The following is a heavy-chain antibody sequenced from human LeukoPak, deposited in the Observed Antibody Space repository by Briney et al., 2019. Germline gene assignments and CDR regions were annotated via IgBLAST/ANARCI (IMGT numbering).Heavy chain of an antibody. D-gene: IGHD4-11*01. CDR2: IIPIFGTA. CDR3: AREGSNEAGFDY. J-gene: IGHJ4*02. V-gene: IGHV1-69*13. Sequence: SVKVSCKASGGTFSSYAISWVRQAPGQGLEWMGGIIPIFGTANYAQKFQGRVTITADESTSTAYMELSSLRSEDMAVYYCAREGSNEAGFDYWGQGTLVTVSS. CDR1: GGTFSSYA.